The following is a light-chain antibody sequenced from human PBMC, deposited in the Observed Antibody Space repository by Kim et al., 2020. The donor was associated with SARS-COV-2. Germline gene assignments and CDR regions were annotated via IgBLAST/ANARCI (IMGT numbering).Light chain of an antibody. CDR1: SLRSYY. J-gene: IGLJ1*01. Sequence: SSELTQDPAVSVALGQTVRITCQGDSLRSYYASWYQQKPGQAPVLVIYGKNNRPSGIPDRFSGSSSGNTASLTITGAQAEDEADYYCNFPDSSGNHYVFG. V-gene: IGLV3-19*01. CDR3: NFPDSSGNHYV. CDR2: GKN.